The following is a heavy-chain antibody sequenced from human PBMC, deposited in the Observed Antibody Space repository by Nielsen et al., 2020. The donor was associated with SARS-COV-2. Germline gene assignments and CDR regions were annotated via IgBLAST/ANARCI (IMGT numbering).Heavy chain of an antibody. CDR1: AGSISSGGYY. Sequence: SETLSLTCTVSAGSISSGGYYWSWIRQHPGKGLEWIGYIYYSGSTYYNPSLKSRVTISVDTSKNQFSLKLSSVTAADTAVYYCARTSLLYGDYDYFDYWGQGTLVTVSS. CDR3: ARTSLLYGDYDYFDY. D-gene: IGHD4-17*01. V-gene: IGHV4-31*03. CDR2: IYYSGST. J-gene: IGHJ4*02.